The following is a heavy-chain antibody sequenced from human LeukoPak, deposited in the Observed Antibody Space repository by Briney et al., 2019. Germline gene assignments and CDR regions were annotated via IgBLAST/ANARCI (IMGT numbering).Heavy chain of an antibody. V-gene: IGHV3-9*01. CDR2: ISWNSGSI. CDR1: GFTFDDYA. Sequence: GGSLRLSCAASGFTFDDYAMHWVRQAPGKGLEGVSGISWNSGSIGYADSVKGRFTIPRDNAKNSLYLQMNSLRAEDTALYYCAKDTPYYYDSSGLDYWGQGTLVTVSS. D-gene: IGHD3-22*01. J-gene: IGHJ4*02. CDR3: AKDTPYYYDSSGLDY.